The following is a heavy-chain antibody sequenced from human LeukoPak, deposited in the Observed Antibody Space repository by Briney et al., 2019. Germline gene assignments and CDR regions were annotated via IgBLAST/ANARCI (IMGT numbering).Heavy chain of an antibody. J-gene: IGHJ4*02. CDR3: ARGVYSNYLFDY. CDR2: IIPIFGTA. V-gene: IGHV1-69*13. Sequence: SVKVSCKASGYTFTGYYMRWVRQAPGQGLEWMGGIIPIFGTANYAQKFQGRVTITADESTSTAYMELSSLRSEDTAVYYCARGVYSNYLFDYWGQGTLVTVSS. CDR1: GYTFTGYY. D-gene: IGHD4-11*01.